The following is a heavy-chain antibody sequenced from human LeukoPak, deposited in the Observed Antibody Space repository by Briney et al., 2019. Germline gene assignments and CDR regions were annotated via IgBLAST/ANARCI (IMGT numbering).Heavy chain of an antibody. CDR1: GGSISSNSYY. Sequence: SETLSVTCAVSGGSISSNSYYWGWLRPPPGQGLEWLGSIYYRGSTYYNPSLKCRVTMSVDTSMNQFSLKLNSVTAADTAVYYCARGRYSSGWHDFDYWGQGTLVTVSS. V-gene: IGHV4-39*01. J-gene: IGHJ4*02. CDR3: ARGRYSSGWHDFDY. D-gene: IGHD6-19*01. CDR2: IYYRGST.